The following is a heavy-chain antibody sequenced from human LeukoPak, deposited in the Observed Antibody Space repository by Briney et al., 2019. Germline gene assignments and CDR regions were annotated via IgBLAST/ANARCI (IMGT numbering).Heavy chain of an antibody. D-gene: IGHD3-10*01. CDR3: ARDLTVLVRGVMAWFDP. CDR1: GYTFTSYG. CDR2: ISAYNGNT. J-gene: IGHJ5*02. V-gene: IGHV1-18*01. Sequence: ASVKVSCKASGYTFTSYGISWVRQAPGQGLEWMGWISAYNGNTNYAQKLQGRVIMTTDTSTSTAYMELRSLRSDDTAVYYCARDLTVLVRGVMAWFDPWGQGTLVTVSS.